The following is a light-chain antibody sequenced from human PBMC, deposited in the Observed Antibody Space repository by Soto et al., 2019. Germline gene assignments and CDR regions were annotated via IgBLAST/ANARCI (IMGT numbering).Light chain of an antibody. V-gene: IGLV2-23*02. Sequence: QSALTQPASVSGSPGHSITIACTGTSSDVGSYNLVSWYQQLPGKAPKLLIYEVTKRPSGVSNRFSGSKSGNTASLTISGLQAEDEADYYCCSYAGSSTPYVFGSGTKLTVL. CDR1: SSDVGSYNL. CDR2: EVT. CDR3: CSYAGSSTPYV. J-gene: IGLJ1*01.